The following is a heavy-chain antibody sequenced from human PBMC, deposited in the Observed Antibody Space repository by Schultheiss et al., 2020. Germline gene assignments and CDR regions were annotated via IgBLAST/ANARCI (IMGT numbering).Heavy chain of an antibody. CDR3: AKDSSGWTFLYYYGMDV. Sequence: GGSLRLSCAASGFTFSSYAMSWVRQAPGKGLEWVSAISGSGGSTYYADSVKGRFTISRDNSKNTLYLQMNSLRAEDTAVYYCAKDSSGWTFLYYYGMDVWGKGTTVTVSS. V-gene: IGHV3-23*01. CDR1: GFTFSSYA. CDR2: ISGSGGST. J-gene: IGHJ6*04. D-gene: IGHD6-19*01.